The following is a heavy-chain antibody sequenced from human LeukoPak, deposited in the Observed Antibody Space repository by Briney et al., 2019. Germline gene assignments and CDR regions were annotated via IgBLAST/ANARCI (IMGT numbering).Heavy chain of an antibody. D-gene: IGHD4-11*01. CDR3: ARDPTQYLRYGYFDY. Sequence: GGSLRLSCAASGFTFNNYAMHWVRQAPGKGLEWVAVKSYDGSNKYYADSVKGRFTISRDNAKNLLYLQMDSLRAEDTAVYYCARDPTQYLRYGYFDYWGQGTLVTVSS. CDR2: KSYDGSNK. V-gene: IGHV3-30-3*01. J-gene: IGHJ4*02. CDR1: GFTFNNYA.